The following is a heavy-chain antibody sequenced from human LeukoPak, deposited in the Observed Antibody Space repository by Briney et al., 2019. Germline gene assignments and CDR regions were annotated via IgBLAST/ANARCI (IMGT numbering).Heavy chain of an antibody. CDR2: ISSSGSTI. Sequence: PGGSLRLSCAASGFTFSSYEMNWVRQAPGKGLEWVSYISSSGSTIYYADSVKGRFTISRDNAKNSLYLQMNSLRAEDTAVYYCARARWVAAAGPHIWFDPWGQGTLVTVSS. V-gene: IGHV3-48*03. J-gene: IGHJ5*02. D-gene: IGHD6-13*01. CDR1: GFTFSSYE. CDR3: ARARWVAAAGPHIWFDP.